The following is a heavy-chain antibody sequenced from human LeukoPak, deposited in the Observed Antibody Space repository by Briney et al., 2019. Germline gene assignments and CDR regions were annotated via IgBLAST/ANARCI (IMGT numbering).Heavy chain of an antibody. Sequence: SETLSLTCTVSGGSISSYYWSWIRQPPGKGLEWIGYIYYSGSTNYNPSLKSRVTISVDTSKNQFSLKLSSVTAADTAVYYCARVAYSSSSMGWFDPWGQGTLVTVSS. CDR1: GGSISSYY. CDR2: IYYSGST. D-gene: IGHD6-6*01. CDR3: ARVAYSSSSMGWFDP. J-gene: IGHJ5*02. V-gene: IGHV4-59*01.